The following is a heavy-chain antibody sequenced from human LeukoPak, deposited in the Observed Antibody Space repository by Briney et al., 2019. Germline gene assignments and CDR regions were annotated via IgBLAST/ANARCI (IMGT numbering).Heavy chain of an antibody. J-gene: IGHJ5*02. Sequence: SETLSLTCTVSGGSISSSSYYWGWIRQPPGKGLEWIGSIYYSGCTYYNPSLKSRVTISVDTSKNQFSLKPSSVTAADTAVYYCARLRTVAAAGIIWFDPWGQGTLVTVSS. CDR3: ARLRTVAAAGIIWFDP. D-gene: IGHD6-13*01. CDR2: IYYSGCT. V-gene: IGHV4-39*01. CDR1: GGSISSSSYY.